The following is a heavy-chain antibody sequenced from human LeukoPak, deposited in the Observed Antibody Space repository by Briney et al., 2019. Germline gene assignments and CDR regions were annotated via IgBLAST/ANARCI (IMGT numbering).Heavy chain of an antibody. CDR2: TYSGGST. J-gene: IGHJ4*02. V-gene: IGHV3-66*01. D-gene: IGHD6-13*01. CDR1: GFAFSSYT. Sequence: GGSLRLSCAASGFAFSSYTMNWVRQAPGKGLEWVSVTYSGGSTYYADSVKGRFTISRDNSKNTLYLQMNSLRAEDTAVYYCASGNSSWCLEDYWGQGTLVTVSS. CDR3: ASGNSSWCLEDY.